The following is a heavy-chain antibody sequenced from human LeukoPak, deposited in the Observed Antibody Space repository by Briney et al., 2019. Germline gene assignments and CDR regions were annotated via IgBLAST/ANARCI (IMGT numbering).Heavy chain of an antibody. Sequence: GGSLRLSCTVSGFTVSSNSMSWVRQAPGKGLEWVSFIYSDNTHYSDSVKGRFTISRDNSKNTLYLQMNSLRAEDTAVYYCARRAGAYSHPYDYWDQGTLVTVSS. D-gene: IGHD4/OR15-4a*01. CDR3: ARRAGAYSHPYDY. J-gene: IGHJ4*02. CDR1: GFTVSSNS. CDR2: IYSDNT. V-gene: IGHV3-53*01.